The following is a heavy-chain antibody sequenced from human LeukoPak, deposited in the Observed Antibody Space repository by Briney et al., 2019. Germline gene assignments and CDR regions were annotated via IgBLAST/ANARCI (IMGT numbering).Heavy chain of an antibody. CDR1: GFTLSSYS. V-gene: IGHV3-48*01. D-gene: IGHD1-1*01. J-gene: IGHJ3*02. CDR3: ARVLLERPGIDSFDI. CDR2: LSRSTSTI. Sequence: GGSLRLSCAASGFTLSSYSMEWVRQAPGEGLEWVSHLSRSTSTIYYADSVKGRFTISRDNAKNSLYLQMNSLRAEDTAIYYCARVLLERPGIDSFDIWGRGTMVTVSS.